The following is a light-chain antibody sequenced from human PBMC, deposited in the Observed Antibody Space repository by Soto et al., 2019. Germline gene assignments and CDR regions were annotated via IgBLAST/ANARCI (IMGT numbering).Light chain of an antibody. CDR2: AAS. CDR3: QKYNSAPRT. J-gene: IGKJ4*01. V-gene: IGKV1-27*01. Sequence: DIQMTQCGCSRSASGGDRVRISCRASQCISNYLSWYQQNPGKVPKLLIYAASTLPSGVPSRFSGSGSGTDFTLTISSLQPEDVATYYCQKYNSAPRTFGGGTKVAIK. CDR1: QCISNY.